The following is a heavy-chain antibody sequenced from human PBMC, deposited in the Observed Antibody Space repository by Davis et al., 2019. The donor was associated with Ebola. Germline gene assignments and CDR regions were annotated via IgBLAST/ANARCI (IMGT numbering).Heavy chain of an antibody. CDR3: ARGSLRYFDWLLSANNWFDP. CDR1: GGSISSSSYY. V-gene: IGHV4-39*01. CDR2: IYYSGST. D-gene: IGHD3-9*01. Sequence: GSLRLSCTVSGGSISSSSYYWGWIRQPPGKGLEWIGSIYYSGSTYYNPSLKSRVTISVDTSKNQFSLKLSSVTAADTAVYYCARGSLRYFDWLLSANNWFDPWGQGTLVTVSS. J-gene: IGHJ5*02.